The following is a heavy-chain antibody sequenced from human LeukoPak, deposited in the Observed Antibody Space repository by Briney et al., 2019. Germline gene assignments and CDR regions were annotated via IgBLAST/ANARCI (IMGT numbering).Heavy chain of an antibody. J-gene: IGHJ4*02. CDR1: GGPFSGYY. V-gene: IGHV4-34*01. Sequence: PSETLSLTCAVYGGPFSGYYWSWIRQPPGKGLEWIGEINHSGSTNYNPSLKSRVTISVDTSKNQFSLKLSSVTAADTAVYYCARLVSQWLVHRSYYFDYWGQGTLVTVSS. CDR3: ARLVSQWLVHRSYYFDY. CDR2: INHSGST. D-gene: IGHD6-19*01.